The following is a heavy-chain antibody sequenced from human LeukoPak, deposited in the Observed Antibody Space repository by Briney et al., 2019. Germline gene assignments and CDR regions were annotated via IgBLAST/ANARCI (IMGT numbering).Heavy chain of an antibody. V-gene: IGHV1-69*04. CDR2: ITPILGIA. Sequence: VASVKVSCKASGGTFSSYAISWVRQAPGQGLEWMGRITPILGIANYAQKFQGRVTITADKSTSTAYMELSSLRSEDTAVYYCARGIVVGDYFDYWGQGTLVTVSS. J-gene: IGHJ4*02. D-gene: IGHD2-2*01. CDR1: GGTFSSYA. CDR3: ARGIVVGDYFDY.